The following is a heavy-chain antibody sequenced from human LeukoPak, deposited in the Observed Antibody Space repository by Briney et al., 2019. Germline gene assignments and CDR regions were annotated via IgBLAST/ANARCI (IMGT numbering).Heavy chain of an antibody. CDR1: GGSISSSRYY. D-gene: IGHD3-10*01. J-gene: IGHJ4*02. Sequence: SETLSLTCTVSGGSISSSRYYWGWIRQPPGKELEWIGNIYYSGNSYYNPSLKSRVTISVDASKNQFSLNLSSVTAADTAVYHCARLSYGSGSHYNFYFDFWGQGTLVTVSA. CDR3: ARLSYGSGSHYNFYFDF. V-gene: IGHV4-39*01. CDR2: IYYSGNS.